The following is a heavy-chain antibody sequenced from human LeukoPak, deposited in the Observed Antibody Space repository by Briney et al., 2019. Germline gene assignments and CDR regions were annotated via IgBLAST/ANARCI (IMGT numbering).Heavy chain of an antibody. J-gene: IGHJ4*02. CDR3: ARVWDSSSPGEGY. Sequence: ASVKVSCKASGYTFTGYYMHWVRQAPGQGLEWMGWINPNSGGTNYAQKFQGRVTMTRDTSISTAYMELSRLRSDDTAVYYCARVWDSSSPGEGYWGQGTLVTVSS. D-gene: IGHD6-6*01. CDR2: INPNSGGT. V-gene: IGHV1-2*02. CDR1: GYTFTGYY.